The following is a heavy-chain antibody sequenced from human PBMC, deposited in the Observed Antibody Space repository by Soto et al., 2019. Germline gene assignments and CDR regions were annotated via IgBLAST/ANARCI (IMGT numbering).Heavy chain of an antibody. D-gene: IGHD6-19*01. V-gene: IGHV3-23*01. Sequence: PGGSLRLSCAASGFTFSSYAMSWVRQAPGKGLEWVSAISGSGGSTYYADSVKGRFTISRDNSKNTLYLQMNSLRAEDTAVYYCAKDESYSSGWYGYYYYGMDVWGQGTTVTVSS. CDR3: AKDESYSSGWYGYYYYGMDV. CDR1: GFTFSSYA. CDR2: ISGSGGST. J-gene: IGHJ6*02.